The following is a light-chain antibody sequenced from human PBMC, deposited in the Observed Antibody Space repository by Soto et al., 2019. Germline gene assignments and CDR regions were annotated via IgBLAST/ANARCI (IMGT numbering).Light chain of an antibody. J-gene: IGKJ1*01. CDR1: RSISNY. CDR2: AAS. V-gene: IGKV1-39*01. Sequence: DIQMTQSPSSLSASVGDRVTITCRASRSISNYLNWYQQKSGKFPRLLIYAASSLQPGVPSRFSGTGTGTAFTLTLPSLQPEDSATYYCQQSYSVPRFGPGTRVDLK. CDR3: QQSYSVPR.